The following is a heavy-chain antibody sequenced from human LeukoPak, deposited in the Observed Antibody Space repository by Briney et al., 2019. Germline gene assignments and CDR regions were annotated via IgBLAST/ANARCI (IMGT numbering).Heavy chain of an antibody. Sequence: GGSLRLSCAASGFTFSSYAMSWVRQAPGKGLEGVSAISGSGGSTYYADSVKGRFTISRDNSKNTLYLQMNSLRAEDTAVYYCAKELGRVVITGNDYWGQGTLVTVSS. CDR1: GFTFSSYA. J-gene: IGHJ4*02. V-gene: IGHV3-23*01. D-gene: IGHD3-22*01. CDR2: ISGSGGST. CDR3: AKELGRVVITGNDY.